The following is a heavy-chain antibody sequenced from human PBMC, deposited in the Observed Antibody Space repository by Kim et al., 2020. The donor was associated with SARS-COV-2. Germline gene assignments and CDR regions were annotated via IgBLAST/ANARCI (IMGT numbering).Heavy chain of an antibody. D-gene: IGHD6-19*01. CDR1: GFSFRSYG. J-gene: IGHJ4*02. V-gene: IGHV3-30*18. Sequence: GGSLRLSCAASGFSFRSYGMHWVRQAPGKGLEWVAVISYDEKNIYYADSVRGRFTISRDISKNTLYLQMNSLRGEDTAMYYCAKDQDSGWYRGLFDHWGQGVLVTVSS. CDR3: AKDQDSGWYRGLFDH. CDR2: ISYDEKNI.